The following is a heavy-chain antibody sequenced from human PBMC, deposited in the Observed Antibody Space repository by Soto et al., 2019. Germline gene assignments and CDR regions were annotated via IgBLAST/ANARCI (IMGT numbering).Heavy chain of an antibody. V-gene: IGHV3-64D*06. D-gene: IGHD3-22*01. CDR3: VKDYISGYVFDY. Sequence: PGGSLSLSCSASGFTFSSDAIHWVRHAPGAGLEYVSAISSHGGSTYYADSVKGRFTISRDNSENTLYLQMSSLRAEETAGYYCVKDYISGYVFDYWGQGTLVTV. CDR1: GFTFSSDA. CDR2: ISSHGGST. J-gene: IGHJ4*02.